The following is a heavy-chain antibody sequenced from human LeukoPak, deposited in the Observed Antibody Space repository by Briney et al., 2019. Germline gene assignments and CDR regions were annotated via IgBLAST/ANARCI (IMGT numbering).Heavy chain of an antibody. V-gene: IGHV3-7*01. CDR1: GFTFSDYW. D-gene: IGHD1-26*01. Sequence: GGSLRLSCAASGFTFSDYWMGWVRQAPGKGLEWVANIKQDRSETYYVDSVKGRFTISRDNAKNSLYLQMNSLRADDTAVYYCARDKIVEATNLHFCGQGTLVTVSS. J-gene: IGHJ4*02. CDR2: IKQDRSET. CDR3: ARDKIVEATNLHF.